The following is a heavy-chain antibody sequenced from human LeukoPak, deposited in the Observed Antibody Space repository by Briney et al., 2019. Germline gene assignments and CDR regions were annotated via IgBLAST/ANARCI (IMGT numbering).Heavy chain of an antibody. CDR2: IYTTGST. D-gene: IGHD6-19*01. Sequence: PSETLSLTCTVSGGSISSYYWTWIRQPAGKGLEWIGRIYTTGSTNYNPSLNSRVTMSVDTSKNQFSLKLRSVTAADTAVYYCARQIAVAGKAGFVYWGQGTLVTVSS. CDR1: GGSISSYY. V-gene: IGHV4-4*07. CDR3: ARQIAVAGKAGFVY. J-gene: IGHJ4*02.